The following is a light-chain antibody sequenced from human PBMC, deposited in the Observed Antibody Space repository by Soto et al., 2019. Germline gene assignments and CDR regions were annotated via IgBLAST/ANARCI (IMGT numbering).Light chain of an antibody. CDR1: SSDIGAYNY. V-gene: IGLV2-14*01. Sequence: QSALTQPASVSASPGQSITISCTGTSSDIGAYNYVSWYQQHPGKAPKLIIYEVNNRPSGVSDRFSGSKSGSTASLTISGLQADDEADYYCSSYTSSSTLAYVFGTGTKLTVL. CDR2: EVN. J-gene: IGLJ1*01. CDR3: SSYTSSSTLAYV.